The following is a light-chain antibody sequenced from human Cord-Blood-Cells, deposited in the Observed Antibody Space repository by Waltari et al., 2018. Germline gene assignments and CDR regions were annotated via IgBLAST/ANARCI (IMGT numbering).Light chain of an antibody. CDR2: DVS. CDR3: SSYTSSSTV. J-gene: IGLJ2*01. CDR1: SSDVGGYNY. V-gene: IGLV2-14*03. Sequence: QSALTQPASVSGSPGHSITISFTGTSSDVGGYNYVSWYQHYPGKAPNLRIYDVSKRPSGVSHRFSGSKSGNTASLTISGLQAEDEADYYCSSYTSSSTVFGGGTKLTVL.